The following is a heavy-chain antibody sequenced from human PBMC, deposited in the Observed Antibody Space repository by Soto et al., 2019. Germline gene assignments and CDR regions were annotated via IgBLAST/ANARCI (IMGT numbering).Heavy chain of an antibody. D-gene: IGHD2-2*01. J-gene: IGHJ1*01. CDR3: TRGPRASSGCTGAY. CDR1: GFSFDSYW. V-gene: IGHV3-74*01. CDR2: IDYDGTTT. Sequence: EVQLVESGGGLVQPGGSLRLSCAASGFSFDSYWMHWVRQAPGQGPMWVSRIDYDGTTTNYADSVKGRFTISRDNAKSTLYLQMNSLGPEDTAVYYCTRGPRASSGCTGAYWGKGTLVTVSS.